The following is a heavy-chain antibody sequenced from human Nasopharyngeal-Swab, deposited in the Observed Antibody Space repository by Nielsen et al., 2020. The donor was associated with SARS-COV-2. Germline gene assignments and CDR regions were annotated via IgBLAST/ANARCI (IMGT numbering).Heavy chain of an antibody. Sequence: GGSLRLSCAASGFTFSSYDMHWVRQATGKGLEWVSAIGTAGDTYYPGSVKGRFTISRENAKNSLYLQMNSLRAGDTAVYYCARGGMITSGGVIADAFDIWGQGTMVTVSS. D-gene: IGHD3-16*02. V-gene: IGHV3-13*01. CDR1: GFTFSSYD. CDR3: ARGGMITSGGVIADAFDI. CDR2: IGTAGDT. J-gene: IGHJ3*02.